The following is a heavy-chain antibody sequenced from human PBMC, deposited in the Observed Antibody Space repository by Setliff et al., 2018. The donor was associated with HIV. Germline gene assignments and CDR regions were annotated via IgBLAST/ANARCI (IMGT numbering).Heavy chain of an antibody. CDR1: GGSIGSGGYY. CDR2: IYYSGST. D-gene: IGHD3-22*01. CDR3: ARPTYYFDSSGYKYNWFDP. V-gene: IGHV4-31*03. J-gene: IGHJ5*02. Sequence: PSETLSLTCTVSGGSIGSGGYYWSWIRQHPGKGLEWIGYIYYSGSTYYNPSFKRRLSISVDTSKNQFSLKLSSVTAADTAVYYCARPTYYFDSSGYKYNWFDPWGQGTWVTVSS.